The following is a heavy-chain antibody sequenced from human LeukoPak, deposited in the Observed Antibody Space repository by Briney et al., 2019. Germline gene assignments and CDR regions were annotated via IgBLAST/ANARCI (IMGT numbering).Heavy chain of an antibody. CDR3: AKDSLADIDY. D-gene: IGHD3-16*01. CDR2: VKGDEIST. Sequence: GGSLRLSCAASGFTFTDFWMHWVRQAPGGGLVWVSRVKGDEISTLYADSVKGRSTISRDNSKNTLYLQMNSLRAEDTAVYYCAKDSLADIDYWGQGTLVTVSS. J-gene: IGHJ4*02. CDR1: GFTFTDFW. V-gene: IGHV3-74*01.